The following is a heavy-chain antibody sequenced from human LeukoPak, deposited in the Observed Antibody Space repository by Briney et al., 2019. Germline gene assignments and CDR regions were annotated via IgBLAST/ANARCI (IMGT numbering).Heavy chain of an antibody. J-gene: IGHJ4*02. Sequence: GGSLRLSCAASGFPFSGSAMHWVRQASGKGLEWVGRIRSKANNYATAYAASVKGRFTISRDDSKNTAYLQMNSLKTEDTAVYYCAGEPRSLAYWGQGTLVTVSS. CDR3: AGEPRSLAY. CDR2: IRSKANNYAT. CDR1: GFPFSGSA. D-gene: IGHD1-14*01. V-gene: IGHV3-73*01.